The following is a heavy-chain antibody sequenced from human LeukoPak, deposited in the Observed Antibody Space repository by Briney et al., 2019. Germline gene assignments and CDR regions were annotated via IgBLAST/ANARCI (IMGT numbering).Heavy chain of an antibody. CDR3: ARAGGATWGFYFDY. V-gene: IGHV4-59*01. J-gene: IGHJ4*02. D-gene: IGHD5-12*01. CDR2: IYYSGST. CDR1: GGSISSYY. Sequence: LETLSLTCTVSGGSISSYYRSWIRQPPGKGLEWIGYIYYSGSTNYNPSLKSRVTISVDTSKNQFSLKLSSVTAADTAVYYCARAGGATWGFYFDYWGQGTLVTVSS.